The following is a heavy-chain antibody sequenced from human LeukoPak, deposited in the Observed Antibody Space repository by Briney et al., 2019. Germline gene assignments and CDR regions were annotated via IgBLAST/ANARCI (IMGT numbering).Heavy chain of an antibody. D-gene: IGHD3-10*01. CDR2: IYPGDSDT. Sequence: GESLKISCKGSGYRFTSYWFGWVRQMPGKGLKRMRIIYPGDSDTRYSPPFQGQVTIPADKSISTAYLQWSSLKASDTAMYYCARHFWFGELVDYYYGMDVWGQGTTVTVSS. CDR1: GYRFTSYW. J-gene: IGHJ6*02. CDR3: ARHFWFGELVDYYYGMDV. V-gene: IGHV5-51*01.